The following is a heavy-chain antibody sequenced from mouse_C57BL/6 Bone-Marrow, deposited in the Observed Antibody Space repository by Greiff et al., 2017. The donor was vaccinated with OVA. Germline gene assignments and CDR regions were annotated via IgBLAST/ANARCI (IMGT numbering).Heavy chain of an antibody. CDR3: ARQPPSTTVGGFAD. Sequence: EVKLVESGGGLVQPGGSLKLSCAASGFTFSDYYMYWVRQTPEKRLEWVAYISNGGGSTSYSDTVKGRFTISRDNAKNTLYLQMSRLKSEDTAMYYCARQPPSTTVGGFADWGQGTLVTVAA. V-gene: IGHV5-12*01. J-gene: IGHJ3*01. D-gene: IGHD2-1*01. CDR1: GFTFSDYY. CDR2: ISNGGGST.